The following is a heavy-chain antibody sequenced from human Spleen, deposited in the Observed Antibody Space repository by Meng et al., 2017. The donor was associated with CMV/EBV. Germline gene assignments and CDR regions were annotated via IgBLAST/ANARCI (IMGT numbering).Heavy chain of an antibody. V-gene: IGHV1-2*02. CDR3: ARDMVGSAAVDY. CDR1: GGTFRSYA. D-gene: IGHD2-15*01. Sequence: TAFGGTFRSYAISWVRQAPGQGLEWRGGIIPNSGGTNYAQKFQSRVTMTRDTSIRTAYMELSRLRSDDTAVYYCARDMVGSAAVDYWGQGTLVTVSS. J-gene: IGHJ4*02. CDR2: IIPNSGGT.